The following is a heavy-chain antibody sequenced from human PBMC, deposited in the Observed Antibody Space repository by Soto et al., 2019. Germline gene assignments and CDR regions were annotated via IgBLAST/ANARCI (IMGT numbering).Heavy chain of an antibody. CDR1: GDSVSSSNYY. CDR2: INYGGNK. Sequence: SETLSLTCSVSGDSVSSSNYYWGWIRQPPGKGLEWIGSINYGGNKFYSPSLNSRVTISADTSKNQFSLKLSSVTAADTAMYYCARNGDCTRPGCIVGWFDPWGPGTLVTVSS. D-gene: IGHD2-8*01. CDR3: ARNGDCTRPGCIVGWFDP. J-gene: IGHJ5*02. V-gene: IGHV4-39*01.